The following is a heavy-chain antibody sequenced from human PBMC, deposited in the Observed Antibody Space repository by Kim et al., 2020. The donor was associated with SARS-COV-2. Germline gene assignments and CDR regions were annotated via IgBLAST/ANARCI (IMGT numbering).Heavy chain of an antibody. CDR1: GYSFTSYW. Sequence: GESLKISCKGSGYSFTSYWIGWVRQMPGKGLEWMGIIYPGDSDTRYSPSFQGQVTISADKSISTAYLQWSSLKASDTAMYYCVRHLSDFWSGYYGAAGWFDPWGQGTLVTVSS. CDR2: IYPGDSDT. CDR3: VRHLSDFWSGYYGAAGWFDP. D-gene: IGHD3-3*01. J-gene: IGHJ5*02. V-gene: IGHV5-51*01.